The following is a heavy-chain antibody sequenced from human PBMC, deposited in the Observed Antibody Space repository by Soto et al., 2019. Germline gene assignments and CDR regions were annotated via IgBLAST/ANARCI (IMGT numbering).Heavy chain of an antibody. V-gene: IGHV3-33*01. J-gene: IGHJ4*02. Sequence: QVQLVESGGGVVQPGRSLRLSCAASGFTFSSYGMHWVRQAPGKGLEWVAVIWYDGSNKYYADSVKGRFIISRDNSKNTLYLQMNNLRAEDTAVYYCARGPTAVAGTDWAQGTLVTVSS. CDR2: IWYDGSNK. CDR1: GFTFSSYG. CDR3: ARGPTAVAGTD. D-gene: IGHD6-19*01.